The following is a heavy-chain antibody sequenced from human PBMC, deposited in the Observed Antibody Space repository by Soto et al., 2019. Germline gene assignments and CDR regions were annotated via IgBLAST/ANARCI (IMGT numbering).Heavy chain of an antibody. V-gene: IGHV1-69*02. CDR2: IIPILGIA. D-gene: IGHD4-17*01. CDR3: ARQNYGGNGPTEGYWYFDL. CDR1: GGTFSSYT. J-gene: IGHJ2*01. Sequence: QVQLVQSGAEVKKPGSSVKVSCKASGGTFSSYTISWVRQAPGQGLEWMGRIIPILGIANYAQKFQGRVTITADKSTSTAYMELSSLRSEDTAVYYCARQNYGGNGPTEGYWYFDLWGRGTLVTASS.